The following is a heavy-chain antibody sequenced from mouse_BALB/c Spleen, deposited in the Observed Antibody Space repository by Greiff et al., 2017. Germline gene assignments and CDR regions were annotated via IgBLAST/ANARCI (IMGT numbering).Heavy chain of an antibody. CDR2: IRNKANGYTT. CDR3: ARDTEYAMDY. Sequence: EVKLMESGGGLVQPGGSLRLSCATSGFTFTAYYMSWVRQPPGKALEWLGFIRNKANGYTTEYSASVKGRFTISRDNSQSNLYLQMNTLRAEDSATYYCARDTEYAMDYWGQGTSVTVSS. V-gene: IGHV7-3*02. CDR1: GFTFTAYY. J-gene: IGHJ4*01.